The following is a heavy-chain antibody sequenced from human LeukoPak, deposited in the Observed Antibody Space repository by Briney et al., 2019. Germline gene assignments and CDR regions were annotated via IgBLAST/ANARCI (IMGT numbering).Heavy chain of an antibody. J-gene: IGHJ4*02. CDR3: ARGRAGLRIAARPFDY. CDR1: GGSFSGYY. Sequence: SETLSLTCAVYGGSFSGYYWSWIRQPPGKGLEWIGEINHSGSTNYNPSLKSRVTISVDTSKNQFSLKLSSVTAADTAVHYCARGRAGLRIAARPFDYWGQGTLVTVSS. V-gene: IGHV4-34*01. D-gene: IGHD6-6*01. CDR2: INHSGST.